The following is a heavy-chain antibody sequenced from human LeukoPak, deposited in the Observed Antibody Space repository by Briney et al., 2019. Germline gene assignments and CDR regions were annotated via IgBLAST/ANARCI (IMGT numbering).Heavy chain of an antibody. Sequence: PSETLSLTCTVSGGSISSYYWSWIRQPPGKGLEWIGYIYYSGSTNYNPSLKSRVTISVDTSKNQFSLKLSSVTAADTAVYYCARYTTYSYDSSGYSLLGFDPWGQGTLVTVSS. V-gene: IGHV4-59*08. J-gene: IGHJ5*02. D-gene: IGHD3-22*01. CDR3: ARYTTYSYDSSGYSLLGFDP. CDR2: IYYSGST. CDR1: GGSISSYY.